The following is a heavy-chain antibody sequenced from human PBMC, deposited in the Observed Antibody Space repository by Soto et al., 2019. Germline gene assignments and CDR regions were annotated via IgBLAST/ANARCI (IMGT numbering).Heavy chain of an antibody. V-gene: IGHV3-53*01. Sequence: DVQLVKSGGGLIQPGGSLRLSCAASGITATNGHMSWVRQAPGKGLEWVSVIYSDDNTYYADSVKGRFTISRDPSKSTVYLHMNSLRAEDTAVYYFARDWNGHKYFDLWYQGRLVSVPS. CDR1: GITATNGH. CDR3: ARDWNGHKYFDL. D-gene: IGHD1-1*01. J-gene: IGHJ4*02. CDR2: IYSDDNT.